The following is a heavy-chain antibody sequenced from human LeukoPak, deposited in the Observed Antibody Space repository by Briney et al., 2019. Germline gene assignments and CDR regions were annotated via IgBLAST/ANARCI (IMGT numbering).Heavy chain of an antibody. CDR1: GGSCSGYY. Sequence: SETLSLTCAVYGGSCSGYYWSWIRHPPGKGLEWSGEINHSGRTNYKPSLKSRVTISVDTSKNQFSLKLSSVTDADTAVYYCARGPGKRRNYYYGMDVWGQGTRVSVSS. V-gene: IGHV4-34*01. CDR3: ARGPGKRRNYYYGMDV. CDR2: INHSGRT. J-gene: IGHJ6*02. D-gene: IGHD4-23*01.